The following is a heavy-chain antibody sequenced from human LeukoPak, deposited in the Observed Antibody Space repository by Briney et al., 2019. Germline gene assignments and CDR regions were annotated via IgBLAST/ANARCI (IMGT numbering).Heavy chain of an antibody. J-gene: IGHJ3*02. CDR2: ISPSGGST. Sequence: WASVKVSCKAFGYTFTSNYMHWVRQAPGQGPEWMGVISPSGGSTTYAQKFQGRVTLTRDMSTSTAYMELSSLRSEDTAVYYCARDPSGSYPDDAFDIWGQGTMVTVSS. D-gene: IGHD1-26*01. CDR1: GYTFTSNY. V-gene: IGHV1-46*01. CDR3: ARDPSGSYPDDAFDI.